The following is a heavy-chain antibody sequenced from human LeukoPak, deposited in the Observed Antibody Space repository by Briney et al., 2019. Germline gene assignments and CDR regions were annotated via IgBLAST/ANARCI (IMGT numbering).Heavy chain of an antibody. CDR1: GGSISSTGYC. CDR3: ARHDYDSSGYRRDYYFDF. V-gene: IGHV4-39*01. D-gene: IGHD3-22*01. Sequence: SETLSLTCTVSGGSISSTGYCWGWIRQPPGKGLEWIGSVCDRGTTLYNPSLKSRLAMSVDTSKNQFSLRLRFVTAADTSVYYCARHDYDSSGYRRDYYFDFWGQGTPVTVSS. CDR2: VCDRGTT. J-gene: IGHJ4*02.